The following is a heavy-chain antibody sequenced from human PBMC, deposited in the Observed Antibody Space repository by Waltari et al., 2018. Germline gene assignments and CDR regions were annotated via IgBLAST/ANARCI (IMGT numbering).Heavy chain of an antibody. CDR3: ARDHIADRFDWLFNYGYFDV. V-gene: IGHV4-61*02. J-gene: IGHJ2*01. Sequence: QVQLQESGPGLVQPSQTLSLTCTVSGASVTTDTSPWNWIRQPAGKGLEWLGRVSNTGFTSYNASLKSRVTISLDTSTNQISLNLNSVTAADTAVYYCARDHIADRFDWLFNYGYFDVWGRGTLVTVSS. CDR1: GASVTTDTSP. CDR2: VSNTGFT. D-gene: IGHD3-9*01.